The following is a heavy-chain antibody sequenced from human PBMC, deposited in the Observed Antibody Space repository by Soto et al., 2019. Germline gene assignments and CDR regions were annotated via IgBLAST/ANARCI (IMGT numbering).Heavy chain of an antibody. CDR3: ARDQQTYGSGSDNWFDP. V-gene: IGHV4-31*03. D-gene: IGHD3-10*01. J-gene: IGHJ5*02. CDR2: IYYSGST. CDR1: GGSISSGGYY. Sequence: SETLSLTCTVSGGSISSGGYYWSWIRQHPGKGLEWIGYIYYSGSTYYNPSLKSRVTISVDTSKNQFSLKLSSVTAADTAVYYCARDQQTYGSGSDNWFDPWGQGTLVTVS.